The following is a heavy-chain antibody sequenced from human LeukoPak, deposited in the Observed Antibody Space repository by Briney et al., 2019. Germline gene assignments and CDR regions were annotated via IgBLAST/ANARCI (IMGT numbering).Heavy chain of an antibody. CDR2: IIPIFGTA. D-gene: IGHD3-16*01. CDR3: ARGDPRNWGVDY. J-gene: IGHJ4*02. V-gene: IGHV1-69*06. CDR1: GGTFSSYA. Sequence: ASVKVSCKASGGTFSSYAISWVRQAPGQGLEWMGGIIPIFGTANYAQKFQGRVTITADKSTSTAYMELSSLRSEDTAVYYRARGDPRNWGVDYWGQGTLVTVSS.